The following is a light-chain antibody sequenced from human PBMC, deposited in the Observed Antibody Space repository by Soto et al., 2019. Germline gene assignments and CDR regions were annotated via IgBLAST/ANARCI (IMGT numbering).Light chain of an antibody. J-gene: IGKJ4*01. CDR1: QSVGNF. CDR3: QQRSAWPLT. Sequence: IVLTQSPATLSLSPGERATLSCRASQSVGNFIAWYQQKPGQAPRLLIYDTFNRFTGIPARLSGSGSGTDFTLTINSLEPGDSAVYYCQQRSAWPLTFGGGTRVEIK. V-gene: IGKV3-11*01. CDR2: DTF.